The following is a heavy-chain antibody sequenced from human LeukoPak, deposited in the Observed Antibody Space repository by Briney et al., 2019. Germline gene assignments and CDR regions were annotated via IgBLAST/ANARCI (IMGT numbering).Heavy chain of an antibody. Sequence: PSETLSLTCSVSGGSITNYYWSWIRQPPGKEPVWIGYVYYSGSTTYSPSLKSRVTISVDTSKNQFSLKLSSVTAADTAVYYCARLSRPDRYNYNYHDFWSQGTLVTVSS. D-gene: IGHD5-24*01. V-gene: IGHV4-59*01. CDR2: VYYSGST. CDR1: GGSITNYY. J-gene: IGHJ4*02. CDR3: ARLSRPDRYNYNYHDF.